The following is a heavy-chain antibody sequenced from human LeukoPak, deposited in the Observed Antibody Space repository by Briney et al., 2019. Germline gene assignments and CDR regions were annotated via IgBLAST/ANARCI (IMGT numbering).Heavy chain of an antibody. Sequence: EGSLRLSCAASGFTFSSYAMSWVRQAPGKGLEWVSAISGSGGSTYYADSVKGRFTISRDNSKNTLYLQMNSLRAEDTAVYYCAKCVGLFHYYGSGSYVPFDYWGQGTLVTVSS. D-gene: IGHD3-10*01. J-gene: IGHJ4*02. CDR2: ISGSGGST. V-gene: IGHV3-23*01. CDR3: AKCVGLFHYYGSGSYVPFDY. CDR1: GFTFSSYA.